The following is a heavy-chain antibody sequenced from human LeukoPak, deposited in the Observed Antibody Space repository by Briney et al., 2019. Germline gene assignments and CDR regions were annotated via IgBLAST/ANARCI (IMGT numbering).Heavy chain of an antibody. Sequence: GGTLRLSCAASGFTFSTYAMSWVRQAPGKGLQWVSLISGSGDGAHYADSVKGRFTISRDNSKNTVYLQMTNLRAEDTAVYYCAKGYIQLWWFDYWGQGTLVTVSS. CDR2: ISGSGDGA. CDR3: AKGYIQLWWFDY. D-gene: IGHD2-21*01. V-gene: IGHV3-23*01. CDR1: GFTFSTYA. J-gene: IGHJ4*02.